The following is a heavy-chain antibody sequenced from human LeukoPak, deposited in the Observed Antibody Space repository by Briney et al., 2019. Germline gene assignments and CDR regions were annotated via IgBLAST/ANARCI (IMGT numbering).Heavy chain of an antibody. CDR3: AREVLLGAAGWFDP. CDR1: GGTFISYA. Sequence: SVKVSCKASGGTFISYAISWVRQAPGQGLEWMGGIIPIFGTANDAQKFQGTVTITADESTSTAYMELSSLRSEDTAVYYCAREVLLGAAGWFDPWGQGTLVTVSS. V-gene: IGHV1-69*01. D-gene: IGHD1-26*01. CDR2: IIPIFGTA. J-gene: IGHJ5*02.